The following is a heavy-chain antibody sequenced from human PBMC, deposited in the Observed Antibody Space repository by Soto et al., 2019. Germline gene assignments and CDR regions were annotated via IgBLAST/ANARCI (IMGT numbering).Heavy chain of an antibody. CDR3: AKGETDYYYYMDV. CDR2: VSGSGTST. J-gene: IGHJ6*03. CDR1: GFTFSSFA. Sequence: EVQLVESGGGLVQPGGSLRLSCAASGFTFSSFAMSWVRQAPGKGLEWVSGVSGSGTSTYYGDFVKGRFTISRDKSKNTLYLQMNSLRAEDTAVYYCAKGETDYYYYMDVWGKGTTVTVSS. V-gene: IGHV3-23*04.